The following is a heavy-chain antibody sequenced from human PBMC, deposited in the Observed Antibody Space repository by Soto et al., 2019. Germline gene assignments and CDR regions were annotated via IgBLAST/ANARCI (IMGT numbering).Heavy chain of an antibody. Sequence: QVQLQESGPGLVKPSETLSLTCTVSGGYYWSWIRQPAGKGLEWIGRIYSRGNTNYNPSLMSRVTMSVDTSKNQVSLKLRSVTAADTAVYYCAGEGSSYIEHWGQGTLVTFSS. CDR1: GGYY. D-gene: IGHD6-13*01. CDR2: IYSRGNT. CDR3: AGEGSSYIEH. V-gene: IGHV4-4*07. J-gene: IGHJ1*01.